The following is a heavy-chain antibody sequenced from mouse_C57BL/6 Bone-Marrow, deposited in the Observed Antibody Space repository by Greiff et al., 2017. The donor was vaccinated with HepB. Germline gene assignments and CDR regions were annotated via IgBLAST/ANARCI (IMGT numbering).Heavy chain of an antibody. CDR1: GFNIKDDY. CDR3: ARSPDSSGPAWFAY. CDR2: IDPENGDT. V-gene: IGHV14-4*01. D-gene: IGHD3-2*02. J-gene: IGHJ3*01. Sequence: EVQLQQSGAELVRPGASVKLSCTASGFNIKDDYMHWVKQRPEQGLEWIGWIDPENGDTEYASKFQGKATITADTSSSTAYMQLSSLTSEDSAVYYCARSPDSSGPAWFAYWGQGTLVTVSA.